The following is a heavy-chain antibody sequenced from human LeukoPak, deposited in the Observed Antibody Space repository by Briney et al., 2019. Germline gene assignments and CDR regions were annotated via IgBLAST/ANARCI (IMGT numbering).Heavy chain of an antibody. D-gene: IGHD3-10*01. Sequence: GGSLRLSCAASGFTLSYYWMSWVRQAPGKGLEWVANIKEDGSEKYYVDSVKGRFTISRDNAKNSLYLQMNSLRAEDTAVYYCARDRGLKPYYFDYWGQGTLVTVSS. CDR1: GFTLSYYW. CDR2: IKEDGSEK. V-gene: IGHV3-7*01. CDR3: ARDRGLKPYYFDY. J-gene: IGHJ4*02.